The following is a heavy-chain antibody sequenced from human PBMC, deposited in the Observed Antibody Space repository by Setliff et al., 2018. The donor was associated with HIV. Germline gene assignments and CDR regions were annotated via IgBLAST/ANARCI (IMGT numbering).Heavy chain of an antibody. V-gene: IGHV1-8*02. CDR3: ARQIFWRDYYFDY. J-gene: IGHJ4*02. D-gene: IGHD3-3*01. Sequence: ASVKVSCKASGYTFTNYDINWVRQAPGQGLEWMGWMNPNSGNTGYAQKFQGRVTMTRNTSIRTAYMELSSLRSDDTAVYYCARQIFWRDYYFDYWGQGTLVTVSS. CDR1: GYTFTNYD. CDR2: MNPNSGNT.